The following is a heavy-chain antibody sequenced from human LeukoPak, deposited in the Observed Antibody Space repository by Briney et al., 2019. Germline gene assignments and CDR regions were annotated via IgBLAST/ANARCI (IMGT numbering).Heavy chain of an antibody. CDR3: ARDLVTMVRGAFDY. V-gene: IGHV4-34*01. CDR2: INHSETT. Sequence: SETLSLTCAIYGGSFSGGYYWSWIRQPPGKGLEWIGEINHSETTNYNPSLKSRVTISVDTSKNQFSLKLTSVTAADTAVYYCARDLVTMVRGAFDYWGQGTLVTVSS. D-gene: IGHD3-10*01. CDR1: GGSFSGGYY. J-gene: IGHJ4*02.